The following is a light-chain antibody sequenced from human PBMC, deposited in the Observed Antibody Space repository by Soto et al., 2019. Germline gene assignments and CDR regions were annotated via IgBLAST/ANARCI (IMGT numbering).Light chain of an antibody. Sequence: ALTQPASVSGSPGQSITIACTGTSSDVGCYNYVSWYQQHPGKAPKLMIYEVSNRPSGVSNRFSGSKSGNTASLTISGLQAEDEADYYCSSYTSSSTYVFGTGTKVTVL. J-gene: IGLJ1*01. CDR2: EVS. CDR3: SSYTSSSTYV. CDR1: SSDVGCYNY. V-gene: IGLV2-14*01.